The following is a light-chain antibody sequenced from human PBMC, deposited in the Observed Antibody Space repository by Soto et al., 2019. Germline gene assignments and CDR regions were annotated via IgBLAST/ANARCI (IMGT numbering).Light chain of an antibody. J-gene: IGKJ2*01. CDR1: QSLSTW. CDR3: LQHKGYPHT. V-gene: IGKV1-5*01. CDR2: AGS. Sequence: DMQMTQAPSTLSASVGDRVTITYRASQSLSTWSAWCRQKPGKVPKRLIYAGSSLESGVPARLSGSGSGTEFTLTISSLQPEDFATYYCLQHKGYPHTFGQGTKLEIK.